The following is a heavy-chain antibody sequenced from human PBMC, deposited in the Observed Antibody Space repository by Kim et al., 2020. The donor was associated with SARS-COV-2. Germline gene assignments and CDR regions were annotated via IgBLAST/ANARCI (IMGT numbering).Heavy chain of an antibody. V-gene: IGHV4-59*02. CDR3: AREIRYYYDSSGYSSYGMDV. Sequence: SETLSLTCTVSGGSVSSHYWDWVRQAPGKGLEWIGCIYYNGGTNSNPSLKSRVTISVDTSKNQLSLRLSSVTAADTAIYYCAREIRYYYDSSGYSSYGMDVWGQGTTVTVSS. D-gene: IGHD3-22*01. CDR1: GGSVSSHY. J-gene: IGHJ6*02. CDR2: IYYNGGT.